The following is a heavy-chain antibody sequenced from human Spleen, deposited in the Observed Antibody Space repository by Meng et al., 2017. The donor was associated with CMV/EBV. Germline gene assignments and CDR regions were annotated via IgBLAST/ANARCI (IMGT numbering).Heavy chain of an antibody. Sequence: SETLSLTCSVSDVSISSNYYWSWIRQHPGKGLEWIGYISYSGFTYYNPSLKSRVIISDDTSKNQFSLNLNSVTAADTAVYYCAREIAAGGYSWFDPWGQGTLVTVSS. V-gene: IGHV4-31*03. J-gene: IGHJ5*02. CDR3: AREIAAGGYSWFDP. CDR2: ISYSGFT. D-gene: IGHD6-13*01. CDR1: DVSISSNYY.